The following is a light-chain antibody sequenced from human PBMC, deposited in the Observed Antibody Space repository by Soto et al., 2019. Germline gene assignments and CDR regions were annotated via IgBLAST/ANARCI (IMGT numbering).Light chain of an antibody. Sequence: EIVLTQSPGTLSLSPGERATLSCRASQSVSYSYLAWYQQKPGQAPRLLIHGASSRATGIPDRFSGSGSGTDFTLTISRLEPEDFAVYYCQQYGSPQGTFGPGTKVEIK. J-gene: IGKJ3*01. CDR3: QQYGSPQGT. V-gene: IGKV3-20*01. CDR1: QSVSYSY. CDR2: GAS.